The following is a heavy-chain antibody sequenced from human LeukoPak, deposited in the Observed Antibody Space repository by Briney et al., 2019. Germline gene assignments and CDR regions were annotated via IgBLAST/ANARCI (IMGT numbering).Heavy chain of an antibody. J-gene: IGHJ5*02. V-gene: IGHV3-48*03. CDR3: ARSVKYDFWSGWNWFDP. CDR2: ISSSGSTI. Sequence: GGSLRLSCAASGFTFSSYEMNWVRQAPGKGLEWVSYISSSGSTIYYADSVKGRFTISRDNAKNSLYLQMNSLRAEDTAVYYCARSVKYDFWSGWNWFDPWGQGTLVTVSS. D-gene: IGHD3-3*01. CDR1: GFTFSSYE.